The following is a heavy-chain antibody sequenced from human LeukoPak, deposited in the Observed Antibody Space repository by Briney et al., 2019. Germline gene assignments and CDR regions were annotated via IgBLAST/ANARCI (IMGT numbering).Heavy chain of an antibody. CDR2: ISAYNGNT. V-gene: IGHV1-18*01. D-gene: IGHD1-26*01. CDR3: ARDPGSYFPFDY. CDR1: GYTFTSYG. Sequence: VAPVKVSCKASGYTFTSYGISWVRQAPGQGLEWMGWISAYNGNTNYAQKLQGRVTMTTDTSTSTAYMELRNLRSDDTAVYYCARDPGSYFPFDYWGQGTLVTVSS. J-gene: IGHJ4*02.